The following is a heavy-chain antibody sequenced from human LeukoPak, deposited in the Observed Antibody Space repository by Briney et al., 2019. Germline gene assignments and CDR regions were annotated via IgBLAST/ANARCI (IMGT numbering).Heavy chain of an antibody. CDR3: ARIIAQGDFWSVYSTNWFDP. CDR1: GYTFTGYY. Sequence: ASVKVSCKASGYTFTGYYMHWVRQAPGQGLEWMGWINPNSGGANYAQKFQGRVTMTRDTSISTAYMELSRLRSDDTAVYYCARIIAQGDFWSVYSTNWFDPWGQGTLVTVSS. J-gene: IGHJ5*02. CDR2: INPNSGGA. D-gene: IGHD3-3*01. V-gene: IGHV1-2*02.